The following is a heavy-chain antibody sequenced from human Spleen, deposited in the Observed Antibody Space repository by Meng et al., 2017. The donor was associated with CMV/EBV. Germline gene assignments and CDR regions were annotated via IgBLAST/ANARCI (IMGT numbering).Heavy chain of an antibody. J-gene: IGHJ4*02. CDR3: AGSRPGGGACDY. Sequence: HVQLQVQAPGLVKTPEALSMASFDSAASTKNANWNWVRQPAGQGLEWIGLIIVTGHTVYNPSLKSRVTVSLDAYKSKFSLTMNPVTAADTDTYYCAGSRPGGGACDYWGQGILVTVSS. D-gene: IGHD3-16*01. CDR1: AASTKNAN. V-gene: IGHV4-4*07. CDR2: IIVTGHT.